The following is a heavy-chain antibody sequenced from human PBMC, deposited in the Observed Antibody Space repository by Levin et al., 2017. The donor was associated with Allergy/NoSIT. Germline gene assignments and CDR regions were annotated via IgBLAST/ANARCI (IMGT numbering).Heavy chain of an antibody. Sequence: GESLKISCAASGFTFSDYYMSWIRQAPGKGLEWVSYISSSSSYTNYADSVKGRFTISRDNAKNSLYLQMNSLRAEDTAVYYCARVKGQWLAYFQHWGQGTLVTVSS. D-gene: IGHD6-19*01. J-gene: IGHJ1*01. CDR1: GFTFSDYY. CDR3: ARVKGQWLAYFQH. V-gene: IGHV3-11*05. CDR2: ISSSSSYT.